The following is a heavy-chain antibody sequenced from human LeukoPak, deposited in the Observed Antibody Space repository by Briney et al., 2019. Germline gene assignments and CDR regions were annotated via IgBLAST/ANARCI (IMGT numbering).Heavy chain of an antibody. J-gene: IGHJ4*02. CDR3: ARGAARMVEMGTMISFEY. Sequence: PGGSLRLSCGASGFTFSFYGMHWVRQAPGKGLEWVTFIRYDGSNKYYADSVKGRFTISRDNSKKTLYLQMNSLRAEDAAAYYCARGAARMVEMGTMISFEYWGQGTLVTVSS. CDR2: IRYDGSNK. D-gene: IGHD5-24*01. CDR1: GFTFSFYG. V-gene: IGHV3-30*02.